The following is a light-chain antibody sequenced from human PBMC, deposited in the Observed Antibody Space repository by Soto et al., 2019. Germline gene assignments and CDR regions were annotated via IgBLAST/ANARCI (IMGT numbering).Light chain of an antibody. CDR2: DAS. V-gene: IGKV3-15*01. J-gene: IGKJ2*01. CDR1: QSVSSN. CDR3: QQYHNFPPYT. Sequence: EIVLTQSPATLSVSPGERATLSCRASQSVSSNLAWYQKKPGQAPRLLIYDASTRATSIPARFSGSGSGTEFTLTISSLQSEDFALYYCQQYHNFPPYTFGQGTKLEIK.